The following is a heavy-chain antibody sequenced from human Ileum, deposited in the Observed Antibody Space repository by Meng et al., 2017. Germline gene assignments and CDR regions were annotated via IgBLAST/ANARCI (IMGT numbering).Heavy chain of an antibody. D-gene: IGHD7-27*01. CDR2: IKEEGSEE. CDR3: AIGRAWGRTDY. Sequence: GGSLRPSCAASGFTFSDSWMSWVRQAPGQGLEWVAIIKEEGSEEYYLDSVKGRFTISRDNAKSSLDLQMTSLRAEDTAVYYFAIGRAWGRTDYWGQGTRVTVSS. V-gene: IGHV3-7*01. CDR1: GFTFSDSW. J-gene: IGHJ4*02.